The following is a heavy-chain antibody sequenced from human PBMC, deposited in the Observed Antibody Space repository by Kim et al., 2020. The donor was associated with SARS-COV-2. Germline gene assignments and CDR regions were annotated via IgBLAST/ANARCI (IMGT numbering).Heavy chain of an antibody. Sequence: GGSLRLSCAASGFTFGDYAMHWVRQAPGKGLEWVSGISWNSGSIGYADSVKGRFTIARDNTKNSLYLQMNSLRAEDTALYYCAKDVIAAAGTGMDVWGQGTTVTVSS. CDR3: AKDVIAAAGTGMDV. CDR2: ISWNSGSI. D-gene: IGHD6-13*01. CDR1: GFTFGDYA. J-gene: IGHJ6*02. V-gene: IGHV3-9*01.